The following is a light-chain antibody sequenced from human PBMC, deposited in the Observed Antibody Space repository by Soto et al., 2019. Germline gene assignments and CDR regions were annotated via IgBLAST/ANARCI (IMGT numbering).Light chain of an antibody. CDR1: SSDVGDYNY. CDR2: EVN. V-gene: IGLV2-8*01. Sequence: QSALTQPPSASGSPGQSVTISCTGTSSDVGDYNYVSWYQQHPGKAPKLMIYEVNKRPSGVPDRFSGSKSGNTASLTVSWLKDEDEADYYCSSYAGYSNLVFGGGTKLTVL. CDR3: SSYAGYSNLV. J-gene: IGLJ2*01.